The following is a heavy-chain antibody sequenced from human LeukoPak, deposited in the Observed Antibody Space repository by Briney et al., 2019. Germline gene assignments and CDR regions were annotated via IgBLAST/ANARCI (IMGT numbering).Heavy chain of an antibody. J-gene: IGHJ4*02. V-gene: IGHV1-2*02. CDR2: INPNSGGT. Sequence: ASVKVSCKASGYTFTGYYMHWVRQAPGQGLEWMGWINPNSGGTNYAQKFQGRVTMTRDTSISTAYMELSRLRSDDTAVYYCARDGSGWPNENFDYWGQGTLVTVSS. D-gene: IGHD6-19*01. CDR3: ARDGSGWPNENFDY. CDR1: GYTFTGYY.